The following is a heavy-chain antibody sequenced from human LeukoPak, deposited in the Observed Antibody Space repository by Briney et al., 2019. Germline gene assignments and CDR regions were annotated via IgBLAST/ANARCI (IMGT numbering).Heavy chain of an antibody. J-gene: IGHJ4*02. CDR1: GGSISSGGYS. Sequence: PSQTLSLTCAVSGGSISSGGYSWSWIRQPPGKGLEWIGCIYHSGSTYYNPSLKSRVTISVDRSKNQFSLKLSSVTAADTAVYYCVRGAAVAGSYYFDYWGQGTLVTVSS. CDR3: VRGAAVAGSYYFDY. D-gene: IGHD6-19*01. V-gene: IGHV4-30-2*01. CDR2: IYHSGST.